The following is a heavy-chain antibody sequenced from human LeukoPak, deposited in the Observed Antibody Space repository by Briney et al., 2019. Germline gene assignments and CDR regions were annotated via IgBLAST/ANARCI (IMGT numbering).Heavy chain of an antibody. CDR2: IYYSGRT. Sequence: SETLSLTCTVSGGSISSSSYYWSWIRQPPGKGLEWIVYIYYSGRTNYNPSLKSRVTISVDTSKNQFSLKLTSVTAADTVVFHSEDGIRYFDPFDPSGQGTLVTVSS. J-gene: IGHJ5*02. D-gene: IGHD3-9*01. CDR3: EDGIRYFDPFDP. CDR1: GGSISSSSYY. V-gene: IGHV4-61*01.